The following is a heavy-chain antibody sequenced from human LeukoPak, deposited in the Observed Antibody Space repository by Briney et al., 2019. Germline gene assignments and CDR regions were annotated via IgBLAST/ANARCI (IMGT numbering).Heavy chain of an antibody. CDR1: GFTFSSYW. CDR2: IKTDGSST. CDR3: ARDFMYSITCAGC. Sequence: GGSLRLSCAASGFTFSSYWMHWVRQVPGKGLMWVSRIKTDGSSTSYADSVKGRFTISRDNAKNTLYLQMNSLRVEDTAVYYCARDFMYSITCAGCWGQGPLVTVSS. V-gene: IGHV3-74*01. D-gene: IGHD6-13*01. J-gene: IGHJ4*02.